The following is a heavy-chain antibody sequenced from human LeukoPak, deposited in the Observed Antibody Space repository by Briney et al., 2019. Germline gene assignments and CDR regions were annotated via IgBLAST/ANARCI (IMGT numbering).Heavy chain of an antibody. CDR1: GGTFNSYS. CDR3: ARAGTVVVAENWFDP. V-gene: IGHV1-69*04. CDR2: IIPILGIA. Sequence: SVKVSCKASGGTFNSYSISGVRQAPGQGLEWMVRIIPILGIANYAQKFQGRVTITADKSTSTAYMELSRLRSEDTAVYYCARAGTVVVAENWFDPWGQGTLVTVSS. J-gene: IGHJ5*02. D-gene: IGHD2-15*01.